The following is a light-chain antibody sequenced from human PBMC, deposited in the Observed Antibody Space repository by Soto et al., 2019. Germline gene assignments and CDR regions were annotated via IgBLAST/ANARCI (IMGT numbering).Light chain of an antibody. CDR1: SSNIRNNY. CDR3: GTWDSSLSAYV. J-gene: IGLJ1*01. Sequence: QSVLTQPPSVSAAPRQKVTLSCSGSSSNIRNNYVSWYQQLPGTAPKLLMYDNNKRPSGIPDRFSGSKSGTSATLGITGLQTGAEADYYCGTWDSSLSAYVFGTGTKLTVL. CDR2: DNN. V-gene: IGLV1-51*01.